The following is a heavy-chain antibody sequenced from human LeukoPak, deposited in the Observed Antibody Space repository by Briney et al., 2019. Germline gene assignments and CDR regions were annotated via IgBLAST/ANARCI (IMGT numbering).Heavy chain of an antibody. J-gene: IGHJ4*02. CDR2: IYYSDST. D-gene: IGHD5-24*01. Sequence: SETLSLTCTVSTGSISSINYYWGWLRQPPGKGLEWIGSIYYSDSTYYNPSLKSRATISADTSKYKSALRLSSVTAADTAVDYCARDFDDGYNLALDYWGQGTLVAVSS. CDR3: ARDFDDGYNLALDY. V-gene: IGHV4-39*02. CDR1: TGSISSINYY.